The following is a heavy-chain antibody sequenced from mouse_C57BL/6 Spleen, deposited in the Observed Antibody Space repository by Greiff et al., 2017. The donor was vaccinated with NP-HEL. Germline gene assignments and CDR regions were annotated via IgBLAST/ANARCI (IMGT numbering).Heavy chain of an antibody. V-gene: IGHV7-3*01. CDR2: IRNKANGYTT. CDR1: GFTFTDYY. J-gene: IGHJ1*03. CDR3: ERVHYGSSPYWYFDV. D-gene: IGHD1-1*01. Sequence: EVKLVESGGGLVQPGGSLSLSCAASGFTFTDYYMSWVRQPPGKALEWLGFIRNKANGYTTEYSASVKGRFTISRDNSQSILYLQMNALRAEDSATYYCERVHYGSSPYWYFDVWGTGTTVTVSS.